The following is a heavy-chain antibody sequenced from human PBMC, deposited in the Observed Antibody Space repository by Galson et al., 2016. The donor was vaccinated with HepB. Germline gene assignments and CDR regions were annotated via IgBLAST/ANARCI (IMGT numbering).Heavy chain of an antibody. CDR3: ARDKPGVLEWLLGLWD. V-gene: IGHV3-21*01. CDR1: GFTFSNHR. CDR2: IDSRSSYK. J-gene: IGHJ4*02. D-gene: IGHD3-3*01. Sequence: SLRLSCAASGFTFSNHRMNWVRQAPGKGLQWVSSIDSRSSYKSYADSVKGRFTISRDNSKNTLYLQMNSLRAEDTAVYYCARDKPGVLEWLLGLWDWGPGTLVTGSA.